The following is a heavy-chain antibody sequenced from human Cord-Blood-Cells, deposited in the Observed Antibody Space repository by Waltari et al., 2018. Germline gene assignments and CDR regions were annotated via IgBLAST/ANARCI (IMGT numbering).Heavy chain of an antibody. CDR3: ARRSIAARLFDY. CDR2: SYPGDSDT. V-gene: IGHV5-51*01. J-gene: IGHJ4*02. CDR1: GYSFTSYW. Sequence: EVQLVQSGAEGKKPGESLKVPCTGSGYSFTSYWMRWVRQMPGKGLEGMGISYPGDSDTRYSPSFQGQVTISADKSISTAYLQWSSLKASDTAMYYCARRSIAARLFDYWGQGTLVTVSS. D-gene: IGHD6-6*01.